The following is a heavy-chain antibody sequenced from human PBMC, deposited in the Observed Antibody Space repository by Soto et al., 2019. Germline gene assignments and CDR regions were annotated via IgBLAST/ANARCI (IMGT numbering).Heavy chain of an antibody. CDR1: GGSISSYY. CDR3: ARRVSDFWSGYSPYYFDY. Sequence: PSETLSLTCTVSGGSISSYYWSWIRQPPGKGLEWIGYIYYSGSTNYNPSLKSRVTISVDTSKNQFSLKLSSVTAADTAVYYFARRVSDFWSGYSPYYFDYWGQGTLVTVSS. V-gene: IGHV4-59*08. D-gene: IGHD3-3*01. CDR2: IYYSGST. J-gene: IGHJ4*02.